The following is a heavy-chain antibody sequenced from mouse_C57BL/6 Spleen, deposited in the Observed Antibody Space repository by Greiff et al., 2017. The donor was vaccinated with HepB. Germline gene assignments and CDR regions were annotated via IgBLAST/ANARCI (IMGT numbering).Heavy chain of an antibody. Sequence: EVKLMESGPGLVKPSQSLSLTCSVTGYSITSGYYWNWIRQFPGNKLEWMGYISYDGSNNYNPSLKNRISITRDTSKNQFSLKLNSVTTEDTATYYCASHIYYGYDVGDMDYWGQGTSVTVSS. D-gene: IGHD2-2*01. CDR2: ISYDGSN. J-gene: IGHJ4*01. V-gene: IGHV3-6*01. CDR1: GYSITSGYY. CDR3: ASHIYYGYDVGDMDY.